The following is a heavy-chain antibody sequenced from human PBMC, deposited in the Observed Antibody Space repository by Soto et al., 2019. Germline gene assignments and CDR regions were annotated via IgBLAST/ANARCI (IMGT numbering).Heavy chain of an antibody. CDR2: INPNSGGT. V-gene: IGHV1-2*02. CDR1: GYTFTGYY. D-gene: IGHD3-22*01. J-gene: IGHJ3*02. Sequence: ASVKVSCKASGYTFTGYYMHWVRQAPGQGLEWMGWINPNSGGTNYSQKFQGRVTITRDTSASTAYMELSSLRSEDTAVYYCASPYYYDSSGYYYDSDAFDIWGQGTMVTVSS. CDR3: ASPYYYDSSGYYYDSDAFDI.